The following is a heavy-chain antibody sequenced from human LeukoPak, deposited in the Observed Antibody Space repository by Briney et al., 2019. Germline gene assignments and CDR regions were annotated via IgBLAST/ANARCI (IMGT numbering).Heavy chain of an antibody. J-gene: IGHJ4*02. CDR1: GGSFSGYY. D-gene: IGHD1-1*01. V-gene: IGHV4-34*01. Sequence: SETLSLTCAVYGGSFSGYYWSWIRQPPGKGLEWIGEINHSGSPNYNPSLKSRVTISLDTSRNQFSLKLSSVTAADTAVYYCASGDNDPLFDYWGQGTLVTVSS. CDR2: INHSGSP. CDR3: ASGDNDPLFDY.